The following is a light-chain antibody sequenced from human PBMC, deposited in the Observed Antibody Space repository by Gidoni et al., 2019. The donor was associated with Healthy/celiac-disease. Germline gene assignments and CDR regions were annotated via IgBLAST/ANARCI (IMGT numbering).Light chain of an antibody. J-gene: IGKJ2*01. Sequence: EIVLTQSPGTLSLSPGERATLSCRASQSVTNNYLAWYQQKPGQAPRLVIYDASNRATGIPARFSGSGSGPDFTLTISRLEPEDFAVYYCQQSGSSPYTFGQGSKLEIK. V-gene: IGKV3-20*01. CDR3: QQSGSSPYT. CDR1: QSVTNNY. CDR2: DAS.